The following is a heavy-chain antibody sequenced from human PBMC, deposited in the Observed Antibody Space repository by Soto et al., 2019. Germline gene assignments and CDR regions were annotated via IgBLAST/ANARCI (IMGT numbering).Heavy chain of an antibody. J-gene: IGHJ4*02. CDR1: GFTFSSYA. CDR2: ISGSGGST. V-gene: IGHV3-23*01. Sequence: LRLSCAASGFTFSSYAMSWVRQAPGKGLEWVSAISGSGGSTYYADSVKGRFTISRDNSKNTLYLQMNSLRAEDTAVYYCAKDRVVVITYFDYWGQGTLVTVSS. CDR3: AKDRVVVITYFDY. D-gene: IGHD3-22*01.